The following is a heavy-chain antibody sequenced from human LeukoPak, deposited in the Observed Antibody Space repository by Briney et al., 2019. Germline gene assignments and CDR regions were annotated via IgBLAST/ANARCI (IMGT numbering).Heavy chain of an antibody. V-gene: IGHV4-34*01. Sequence: SETLSLTCAVYGGSFSGYYWSWIRRPPGKGLEWIGEINHSGSTNYNPSLKSRVTISVDTSKNQFSLKLSSVTAADTAVYYCARTETLSGYYYMDVWGKGTTVTISS. CDR2: INHSGST. D-gene: IGHD3-22*01. CDR3: ARTETLSGYYYMDV. CDR1: GGSFSGYY. J-gene: IGHJ6*03.